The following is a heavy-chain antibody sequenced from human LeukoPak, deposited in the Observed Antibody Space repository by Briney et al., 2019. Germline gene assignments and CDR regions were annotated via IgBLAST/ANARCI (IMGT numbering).Heavy chain of an antibody. Sequence: PSETLSLTCTVSGDSISSGDYYWSWIRQPPGKGLEWIGRISSSGSTNYNPSLKSRVTISVDTSKNQFSLKLSSVTAADTAVYYCARDTGSGWYEYFQHWGQGTLVTVSS. CDR2: ISSSGST. V-gene: IGHV4-61*02. D-gene: IGHD6-19*01. CDR1: GDSISSGDYY. J-gene: IGHJ1*01. CDR3: ARDTGSGWYEYFQH.